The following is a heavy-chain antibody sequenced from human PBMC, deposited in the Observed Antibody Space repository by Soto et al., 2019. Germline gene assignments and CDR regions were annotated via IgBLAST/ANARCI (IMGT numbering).Heavy chain of an antibody. CDR3: ASPLAYHSSGRLDY. Sequence: QVQLVQSGAEVKKPGSSVKVSCKASGGTFSSYAISWVRQAPGQGLEWMGGIIPIFGTANYAQKFQGRVTIPADESTTKASMELSSLRSEDTAVYYCASPLAYHSSGRLDYWGQGPLVTVSS. J-gene: IGHJ4*02. CDR1: GGTFSSYA. CDR2: IIPIFGTA. V-gene: IGHV1-69*01. D-gene: IGHD3-22*01.